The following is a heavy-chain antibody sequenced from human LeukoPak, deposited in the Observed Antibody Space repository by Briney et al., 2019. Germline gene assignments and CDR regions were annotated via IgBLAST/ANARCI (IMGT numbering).Heavy chain of an antibody. CDR2: ISSSSSYI. J-gene: IGHJ4*02. Sequence: GGSLRLSCAASGFTFSSYSMNWVRQAPGKGLEWVSSISSSSSYIYYADSVKGRFTISRDNAKNSLYLQMNTLRAEDTAVYYCARVGSSGSYNEDYWGQGTLVTVSS. D-gene: IGHD1-26*01. CDR1: GFTFSSYS. CDR3: ARVGSSGSYNEDY. V-gene: IGHV3-21*01.